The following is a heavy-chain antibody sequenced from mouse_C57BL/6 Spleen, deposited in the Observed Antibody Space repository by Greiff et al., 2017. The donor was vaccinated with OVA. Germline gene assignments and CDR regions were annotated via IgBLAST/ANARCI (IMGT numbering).Heavy chain of an antibody. D-gene: IGHD1-1*01. CDR2: IDPEDGET. CDR1: GFNIKDYY. Sequence: EVKLVESGAELVKPGASVKLSCTASGFNIKDYYMHWVKQRTEQGLEWIGRIDPEDGETKYAPKFQGKATITADTSSNTAYLQLSSLTSEDTAVYYCAPSYYGSSLFAYWGQGTLVTVSA. J-gene: IGHJ3*01. CDR3: APSYYGSSLFAY. V-gene: IGHV14-2*01.